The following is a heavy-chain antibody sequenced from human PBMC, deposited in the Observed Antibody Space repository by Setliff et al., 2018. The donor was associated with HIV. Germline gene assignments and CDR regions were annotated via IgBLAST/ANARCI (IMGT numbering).Heavy chain of an antibody. CDR3: ERKDGVGYCDSNSCYGIGPIDF. Sequence: ASVKVSCKASGYIFISYGISWVRQAPGQGLEWMGRINPKSGATNLAQKFQGRVTLTRDTSVSTVYMELTSLRSDDTAVYYCERKDGVGYCDSNSCYGIGPIDFWGQGSLVTVSS. D-gene: IGHD2-2*01. V-gene: IGHV1-2*06. CDR2: INPKSGAT. CDR1: GYIFISYG. J-gene: IGHJ4*02.